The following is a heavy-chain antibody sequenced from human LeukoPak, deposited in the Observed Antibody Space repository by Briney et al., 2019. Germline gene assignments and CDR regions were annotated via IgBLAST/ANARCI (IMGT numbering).Heavy chain of an antibody. J-gene: IGHJ4*02. D-gene: IGHD1-7*01. V-gene: IGHV3-23*01. Sequence: GGSLRLSCAASGFTFSSHAMSWVRQAPGKGLYWVSAISGSGTGTYYADSVKGRFTISRDNSKNTLYLQMNSLRAEDTAVYYCAKEGGTGTRFDYWGQGTLVTVSS. CDR2: ISGSGTGT. CDR1: GFTFSSHA. CDR3: AKEGGTGTRFDY.